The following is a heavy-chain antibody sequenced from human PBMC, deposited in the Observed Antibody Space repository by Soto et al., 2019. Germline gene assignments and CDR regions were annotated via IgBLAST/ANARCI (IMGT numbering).Heavy chain of an antibody. Sequence: GGSLRLSCAASGFTFSSYWMSWVRQAPGKGLEWVANIKQDGSEKYYVDSVKGRFTISRDNAKNSLYLQMNSLRAEDTAVYYCARDIQLELLGPYYYYGMDVWGQGTTVTVSS. D-gene: IGHD1-7*01. J-gene: IGHJ6*02. CDR3: ARDIQLELLGPYYYYGMDV. CDR2: IKQDGSEK. CDR1: GFTFSSYW. V-gene: IGHV3-7*05.